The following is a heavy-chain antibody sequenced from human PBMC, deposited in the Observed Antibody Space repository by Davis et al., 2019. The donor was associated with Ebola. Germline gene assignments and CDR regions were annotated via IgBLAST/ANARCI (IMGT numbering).Heavy chain of an antibody. CDR2: IRQDGSDK. CDR3: ARFSRGELENY. Sequence: GESLKISCAASGFTFSSYWMTWVRLAPGKGLEWVANIRQDGSDKQYVGSVEGRFTISRDNAKNSLYLQMNSLRVEDTGVYYCARFSRGELENYWGQGTLVTVSS. D-gene: IGHD3-10*01. CDR1: GFTFSSYW. V-gene: IGHV3-7*01. J-gene: IGHJ4*02.